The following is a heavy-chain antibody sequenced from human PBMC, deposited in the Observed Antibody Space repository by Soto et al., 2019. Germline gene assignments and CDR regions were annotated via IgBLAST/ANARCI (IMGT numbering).Heavy chain of an antibody. J-gene: IGHJ4*02. V-gene: IGHV4-34*01. CDR2: INESGST. Sequence: QVQLQQWGAGLVKPSETLSLSCAVYGQSFSGHSWAWIRQPPGXGLEWXGEINESGSTYYNPSLKSRVTSSTDTSKNQFSLKLSSVSAADTAAYFCARGSGIVALPGELEDVNYDYWGQGTLVNVSS. CDR3: ARGSGIVALPGELEDVNYDY. CDR1: GQSFSGHS. D-gene: IGHD1-1*01.